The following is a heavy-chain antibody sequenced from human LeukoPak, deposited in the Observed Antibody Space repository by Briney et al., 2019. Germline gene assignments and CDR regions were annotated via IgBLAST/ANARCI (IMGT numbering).Heavy chain of an antibody. Sequence: PGGSLRLSCAASGFTFSSYSMNWVRQAPGKGLEWVSSISSSSSYIYYADSVKGRFTISRDNAKNSLYLQMNSLRAEDTAVYYCARSYDFWSGYQPTTGDDNWFDPWGQGTLVTVSS. CDR2: ISSSSSYI. D-gene: IGHD3-3*01. CDR1: GFTFSSYS. J-gene: IGHJ5*02. CDR3: ARSYDFWSGYQPTTGDDNWFDP. V-gene: IGHV3-21*01.